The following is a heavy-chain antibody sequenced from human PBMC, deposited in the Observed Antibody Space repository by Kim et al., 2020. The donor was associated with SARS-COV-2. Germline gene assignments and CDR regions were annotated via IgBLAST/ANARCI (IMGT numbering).Heavy chain of an antibody. CDR2: IYHSGST. CDR1: GYSISSGYY. J-gene: IGHJ6*02. CDR3: ARAGNSGSYYVGDYYYHYAIDV. D-gene: IGHD1-26*01. Sequence: SQTLSLTCTVAGYSISSGYYWGWIRQPPGMGLEWIGSIYHSGSTYYKPSLKSRVTISVDTSKNQLYLKVKSATAADTAVYFCARAGNSGSYYVGDYYYHYAIDVWGQGTTVTFSS. V-gene: IGHV4-38-2*02.